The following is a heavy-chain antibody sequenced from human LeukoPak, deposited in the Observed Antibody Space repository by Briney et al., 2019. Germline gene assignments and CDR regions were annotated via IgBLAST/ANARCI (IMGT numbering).Heavy chain of an antibody. Sequence: ASETLSLTCTISGGSVSDYYWSWIRQSPGKGLEWIGYIYHTGSTSYSPSLKSRVTISADTSQNQFSLKLSSVTAADTAVYYCAELGITMIGGVWGKGTTVTISS. CDR3: AELGITMIGGV. CDR2: IYHTGST. V-gene: IGHV4-59*02. D-gene: IGHD3-10*02. J-gene: IGHJ6*04. CDR1: GGSVSDYY.